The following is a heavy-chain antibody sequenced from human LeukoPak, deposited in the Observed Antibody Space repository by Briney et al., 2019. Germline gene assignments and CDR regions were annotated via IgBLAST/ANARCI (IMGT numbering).Heavy chain of an antibody. J-gene: IGHJ4*02. Sequence: PETLSLTCTVSGGSMSNYYWSWIRQPPGKGLEWIGYIYYRGSTNYNPSLKSRVTISVDTSKNQFSLRLSSVTAADTAVYYCARHTLVAASSFDYWGQGTLVTVSS. CDR1: GGSMSNYY. D-gene: IGHD2-15*01. V-gene: IGHV4-59*08. CDR2: IYYRGST. CDR3: ARHTLVAASSFDY.